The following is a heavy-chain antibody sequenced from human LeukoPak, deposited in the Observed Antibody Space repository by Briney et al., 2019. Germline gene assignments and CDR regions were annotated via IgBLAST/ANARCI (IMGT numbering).Heavy chain of an antibody. CDR2: IRSKVHSYAT. CDR3: ATSPSDSRGYFYIYS. V-gene: IGHV3-73*01. Sequence: GGSLKLSCSASGFTFSDSAMHWVRQASGKGLEWVGRIRSKVHSYATAYAASVQGRFTISRDDSNNTAYLQMNSLKPEDTAEYYCATSPSDSRGYFYIYSWGQGTLVTVSS. CDR1: GFTFSDSA. D-gene: IGHD3-10*01. J-gene: IGHJ4*02.